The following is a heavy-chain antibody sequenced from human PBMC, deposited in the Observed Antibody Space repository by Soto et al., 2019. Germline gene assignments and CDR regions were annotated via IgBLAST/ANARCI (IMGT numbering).Heavy chain of an antibody. J-gene: IGHJ6*02. Sequence: EVQLLESGGGLVQPGGSLRLSCAASGFPLSTYGMSWVRQAPGKGLEWVSSITGTGGDTYYADSVKGRFTISRDNSNNMLYLQMNSLRVEDTAVYYCARIRGYWYGLDVWGQGTTITVSS. CDR1: GFPLSTYG. CDR3: ARIRGYWYGLDV. CDR2: ITGTGGDT. V-gene: IGHV3-23*01.